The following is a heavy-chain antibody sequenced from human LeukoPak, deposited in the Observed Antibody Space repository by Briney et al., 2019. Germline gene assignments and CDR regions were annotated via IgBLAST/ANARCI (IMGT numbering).Heavy chain of an antibody. Sequence: PSETLSLTCNVSGESISSHYWSWTRQSPGKGLEWIGYVTNSGTTKFNPSLKSRVTISRDTSKNQISLRLSSVTAADTAVYYCARGIVVVAQLGYYYYYMDVWGKGTTVTISS. J-gene: IGHJ6*03. CDR2: VTNSGTT. D-gene: IGHD2-15*01. CDR3: ARGIVVVAQLGYYYYYMDV. CDR1: GESISSHY. V-gene: IGHV4-59*08.